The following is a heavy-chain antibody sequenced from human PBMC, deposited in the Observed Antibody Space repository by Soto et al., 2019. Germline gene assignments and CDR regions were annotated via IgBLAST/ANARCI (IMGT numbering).Heavy chain of an antibody. V-gene: IGHV4-30-2*01. CDR2: IYHSGST. J-gene: IGHJ5*02. D-gene: IGHD1-1*01. CDR3: ARDQLEGNWFDP. CDR1: GGSISSGGYS. Sequence: QLQLQESGSGRVRPSQTLSLTCAVSGGSISSGGYSWNWIRQPPGKGLEWIGYIYHSGSTLYNPSHKSRVTISVDKSKNQFSLKLTSVTAADTAVYYCARDQLEGNWFDPWGQGTLVTVSS.